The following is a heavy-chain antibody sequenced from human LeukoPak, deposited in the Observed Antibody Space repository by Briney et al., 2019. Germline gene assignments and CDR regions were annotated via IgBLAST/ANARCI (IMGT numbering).Heavy chain of an antibody. CDR2: IRYDGSNK. CDR1: GFTFSSYG. CDR3: AKAQVGYCTNGVCYNRAQYYYYYMDV. J-gene: IGHJ6*03. V-gene: IGHV3-30*02. D-gene: IGHD2-8*01. Sequence: TGGSLRLSCAASGFTFSSYGMHWVRQAPGKGLEWLAFIRYDGSNKDYADSVKGRFTISRDNSKNTLYLQMNSLRAEDTAVYYCAKAQVGYCTNGVCYNRAQYYYYYMDVWGKGTTVTVSS.